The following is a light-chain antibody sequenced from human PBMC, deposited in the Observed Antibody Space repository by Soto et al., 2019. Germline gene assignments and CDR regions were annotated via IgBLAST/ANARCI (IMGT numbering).Light chain of an antibody. Sequence: DIVMTQSPDSLAVSLGERATINCKSSQSVLSSSNNKNFLAWYQQKPGQPPKLLIYWASTRESGVPDRFSGSGSGTDFTLTIRSLQAEDVAVYYCQQYYGTPLTFGQGTKLEI. CDR1: QSVLSSSNNKNF. CDR3: QQYYGTPLT. V-gene: IGKV4-1*01. CDR2: WAS. J-gene: IGKJ2*01.